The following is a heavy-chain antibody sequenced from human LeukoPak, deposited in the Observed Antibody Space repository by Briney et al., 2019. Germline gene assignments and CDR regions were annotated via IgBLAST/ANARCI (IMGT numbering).Heavy chain of an antibody. Sequence: GGSLRLSCAASGLTFSSYEMNWVRQAPGKGLEWVSYISSSGSTIYYADSVKGRFTISRDNAKNSLYLQMNSLRAEDTAVYYCARAPPEYYYDSSGQRVAFDVWGQGTMVTVSS. CDR1: GLTFSSYE. CDR3: ARAPPEYYYDSSGQRVAFDV. CDR2: ISSSGSTI. D-gene: IGHD3-22*01. V-gene: IGHV3-48*03. J-gene: IGHJ3*01.